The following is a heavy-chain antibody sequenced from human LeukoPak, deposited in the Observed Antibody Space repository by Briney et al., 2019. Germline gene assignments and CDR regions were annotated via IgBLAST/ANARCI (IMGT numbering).Heavy chain of an antibody. J-gene: IGHJ6*03. CDR2: ISSSTSYI. V-gene: IGHV3-21*01. CDR1: GFTFSSYS. D-gene: IGHD5-18*01. CDR3: ARSAYNYGGYMDV. Sequence: GGSLRLSCAASGFTFSSYSMNWVRQAPGKGLEWVSSISSSTSYIYYADSVKGRFTISRDNAKNSLYLQMNSLRAEDTAVYYCARSAYNYGGYMDVWGKGTTVTVSS.